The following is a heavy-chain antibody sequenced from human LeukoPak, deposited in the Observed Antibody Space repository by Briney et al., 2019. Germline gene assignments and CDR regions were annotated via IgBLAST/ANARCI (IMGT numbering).Heavy chain of an antibody. D-gene: IGHD1-26*01. Sequence: GGSLRLSCAASGFTFSNYAMSWVRQAPGKGLEWVSAISGSGGSTYYADSVKGRFTISRDNSKNTLYLQMNSLRAEDTAVYYCAKDGGEYSGSYYPNWFDPWGQGTLVTVSS. CDR3: AKDGGEYSGSYYPNWFDP. J-gene: IGHJ5*02. V-gene: IGHV3-23*01. CDR1: GFTFSNYA. CDR2: ISGSGGST.